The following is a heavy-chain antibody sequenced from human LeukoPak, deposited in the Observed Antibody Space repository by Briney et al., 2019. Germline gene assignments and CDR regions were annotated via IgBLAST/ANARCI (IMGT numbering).Heavy chain of an antibody. CDR2: VIHGGST. CDR1: GGSFSGHS. Sequence: SETLSLTCAVYGGSFSGHSWSWIRQPPGKGLEWIGEVIHGGSTNYNPSLKSRVIISLDTSKNQSSLKLSSVTAADTAVYYCARALDSSGYWGVYWGQGTLVTVSS. CDR3: ARALDSSGYWGVY. D-gene: IGHD3-22*01. J-gene: IGHJ4*02. V-gene: IGHV4-34*12.